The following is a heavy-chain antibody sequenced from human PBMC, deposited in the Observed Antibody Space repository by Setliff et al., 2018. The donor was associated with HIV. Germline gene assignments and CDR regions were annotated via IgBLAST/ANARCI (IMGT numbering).Heavy chain of an antibody. J-gene: IGHJ6*04. D-gene: IGHD3-3*01. CDR2: INPHSGGT. CDR1: GYTFTGYY. Sequence: ASVKVSCKASGYTFTGYYIHWVRQAPGQGLEWMGWINPHSGGTNYAQKFQGRVTMTRDTSITTAYMDLSRLRSDDTAVYYCARSRITILMDVWGKGTTVTVSS. V-gene: IGHV1-2*02. CDR3: ARSRITILMDV.